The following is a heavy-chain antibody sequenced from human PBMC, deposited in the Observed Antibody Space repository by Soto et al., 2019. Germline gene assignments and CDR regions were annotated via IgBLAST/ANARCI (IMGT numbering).Heavy chain of an antibody. J-gene: IGHJ5*02. CDR2: TYYRSKWNN. D-gene: IGHD2-2*01. Sequence: SQTLSLTCAISGDSVSSNSAAWNWIRQSPSRGLEWLGRTYYRSKWNNDYAVSVKSRIIINPDTSKNQFSLQLNSVTPEDTAAYYCARDYCTSTSCYNWFDPWGQGTLVTVSS. V-gene: IGHV6-1*01. CDR1: GDSVSSNSAA. CDR3: ARDYCTSTSCYNWFDP.